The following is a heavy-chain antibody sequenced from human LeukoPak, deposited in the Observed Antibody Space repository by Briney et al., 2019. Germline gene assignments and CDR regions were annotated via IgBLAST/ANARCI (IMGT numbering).Heavy chain of an antibody. V-gene: IGHV4-59*08. J-gene: IGHJ5*02. Sequence: SETLSLTCTVSGGSINGFYWSWIRQPPGKGLEWIGYIYYSGNTNYNPSLRSRVTISLDTSKNQFSLNLNSVTAADTAMYYCAGLHLAAAEEFDPWGKGTLVTVSS. CDR2: IYYSGNT. CDR1: GGSINGFY. CDR3: AGLHLAAAEEFDP. D-gene: IGHD6-13*01.